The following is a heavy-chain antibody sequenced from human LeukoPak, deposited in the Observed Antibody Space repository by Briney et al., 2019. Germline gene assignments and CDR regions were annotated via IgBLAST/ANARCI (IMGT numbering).Heavy chain of an antibody. CDR2: ISGGGGTT. D-gene: IGHD3-9*01. V-gene: IGHV3-23*01. CDR3: AKFYDISTGYFDC. J-gene: IGHJ4*02. CDR1: GFTFSSYA. Sequence: PGGSLILSCAASGFTFSSYAMSWVRQPPGKGLEWVSAISGGGGTTYYADSVKGRFTISRDNSKNTLYLQMNSLRAEDTAVYYCAKFYDISTGYFDCWGQGTLVTVSS.